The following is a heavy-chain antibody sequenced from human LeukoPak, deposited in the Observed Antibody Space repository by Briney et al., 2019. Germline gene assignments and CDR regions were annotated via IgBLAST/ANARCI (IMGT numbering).Heavy chain of an antibody. D-gene: IGHD3-22*01. V-gene: IGHV3-30*03. CDR1: GFTFSDYY. Sequence: GGSLRLSCAASGFTFSDYYMSWVRQAPGKGLEWVAFISNNGRNKDYADSVKGRFTISRDNSKNTLYLQVNSLRPDDTAVYYCTRDLTGHYSIDYWGQGTLVTVSS. CDR3: TRDLTGHYSIDY. CDR2: ISNNGRNK. J-gene: IGHJ4*02.